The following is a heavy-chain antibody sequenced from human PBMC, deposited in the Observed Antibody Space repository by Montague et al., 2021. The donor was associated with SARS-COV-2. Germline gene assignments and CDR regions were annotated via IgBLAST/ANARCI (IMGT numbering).Heavy chain of an antibody. J-gene: IGHJ6*02. V-gene: IGHV6-1*01. Sequence: CAISGDRVSSNSAAWNWIRQSPSRGLEWLGRTYYRSKWYNDYAVSVKSRITINPDTSKNQFSLQLNSVTPEDTAVYYCASGRMVPYSSSWTTLYYYYGMDVWGQGTTVTVSS. CDR2: TYYRSKWYN. CDR1: GDRVSSNSAA. CDR3: ASGRMVPYSSSWTTLYYYYGMDV. D-gene: IGHD6-13*01.